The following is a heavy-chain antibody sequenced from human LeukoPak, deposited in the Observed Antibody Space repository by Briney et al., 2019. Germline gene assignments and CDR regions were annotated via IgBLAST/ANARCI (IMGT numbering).Heavy chain of an antibody. CDR1: GFTFSSYS. J-gene: IGHJ5*02. D-gene: IGHD2-15*01. Sequence: GGSLRLSCAASGFTFSSYSMNWVRQAPGKGVEWVSSISSSSSYIYYADSVKGRFTISRDNAKNSLYLQMNSLRAEDTAVYYCARTYSGGSFPGPNWFDPWGQGTLVTVSS. CDR2: ISSSSSYI. V-gene: IGHV3-21*01. CDR3: ARTYSGGSFPGPNWFDP.